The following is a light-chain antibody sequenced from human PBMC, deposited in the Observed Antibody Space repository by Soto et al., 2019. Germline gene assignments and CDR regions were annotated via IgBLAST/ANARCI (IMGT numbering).Light chain of an antibody. CDR3: QQSFSTLLS. J-gene: IGKJ4*01. V-gene: IGKV1-39*01. CDR2: SAS. CDR1: QSVSTS. Sequence: DILMTQSPSSLSASVGDRITITCRASQSVSTSVTWYQHKPGRAPKALISSASSFQSGVPSRFSGSGSGTDFTLTISSLQPEDIATYYCQQSFSTLLSFGGGTHVEIQ.